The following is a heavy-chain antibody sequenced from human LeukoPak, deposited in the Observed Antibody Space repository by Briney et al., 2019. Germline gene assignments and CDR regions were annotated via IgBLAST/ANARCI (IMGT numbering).Heavy chain of an antibody. J-gene: IGHJ5*02. CDR2: INHSGST. D-gene: IGHD2-2*01. V-gene: IGHV4-34*01. CDR3: ARWRVPAAKAFGVGNWFDP. CDR1: GGSFSGYY. Sequence: SETLSLTCAVYGGSFSGYYWSWIRQPPGKGLEWIGEINHSGSTNYNPSLKSRVTISVDTSKNQFSLKLSSVTAADTAAYYCARWRVPAAKAFGVGNWFDPWGQGTLVTVSS.